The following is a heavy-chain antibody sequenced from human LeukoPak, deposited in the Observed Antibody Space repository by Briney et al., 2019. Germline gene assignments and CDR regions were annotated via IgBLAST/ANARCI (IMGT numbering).Heavy chain of an antibody. CDR1: GFTFSSYS. CDR3: ARKESGYDY. CDR2: ISSSSSTI. Sequence: PRGSLRLSCAASGFTFSSYSMNWVRQAPGKGLEWVSYISSSSSTIYYADSVKGRFTISRDNAKNSLYLQMNSLRAEDTAVYYCARKESGYDYWGQGTLVTVSS. V-gene: IGHV3-48*01. D-gene: IGHD5-12*01. J-gene: IGHJ4*02.